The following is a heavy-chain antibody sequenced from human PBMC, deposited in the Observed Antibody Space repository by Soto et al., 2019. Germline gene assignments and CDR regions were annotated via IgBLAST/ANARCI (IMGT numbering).Heavy chain of an antibody. V-gene: IGHV1-8*01. D-gene: IGHD1-26*01. Sequence: QVQRVQSGAEVREPGASVKVSCKASGYSFTSLDINWVRQTAGQGLEWMGWMQPSTGRTGYAQKFQGRVTMTRDNSINTAYMELTTLTSDDTAFYYCARGVSAGVDYWGQGTLVTVSS. CDR3: ARGVSAGVDY. CDR2: MQPSTGRT. CDR1: GYSFTSLD. J-gene: IGHJ4*02.